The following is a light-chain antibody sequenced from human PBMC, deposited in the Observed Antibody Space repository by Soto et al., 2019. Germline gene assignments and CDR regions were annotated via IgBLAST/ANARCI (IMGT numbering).Light chain of an antibody. CDR2: GAS. Sequence: DIQMTQSPSPVPASVGDRVTITCRASQDVSIWLAWYQQKPGQVPRLLIYGASTLQSGVPSRFSGSGSGTDFTLTISSLQAEDFATYYCQQASSPPLSFGQGTKLEIK. J-gene: IGKJ2*01. V-gene: IGKV1-12*01. CDR3: QQASSPPLS. CDR1: QDVSIW.